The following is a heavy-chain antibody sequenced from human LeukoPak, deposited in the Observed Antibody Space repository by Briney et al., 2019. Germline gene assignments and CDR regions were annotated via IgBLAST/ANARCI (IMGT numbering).Heavy chain of an antibody. J-gene: IGHJ6*02. CDR2: INPNSGGT. D-gene: IGHD4-17*01. CDR1: GYTFTGYY. Sequence: ASVKVSCKASGYTFTGYYMHWVRQAPGQGLEWMGWINPNSGGTNYAQKFQGWVTMTRDTSISTAYMELSRLRSDDTAVYYCARDRGMTTGSGMDVWGQGTTVTVSS. CDR3: ARDRGMTTGSGMDV. V-gene: IGHV1-2*04.